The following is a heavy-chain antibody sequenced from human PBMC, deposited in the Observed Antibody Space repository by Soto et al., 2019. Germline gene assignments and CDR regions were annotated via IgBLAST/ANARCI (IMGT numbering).Heavy chain of an antibody. Sequence: GGSLRLSCAASGFTFSNAWMSWVRQAPGKGLEWVGRIKSETDGGTTDYAAPVKGRFTISRDDSKNTLYLQMNSLKTEDTAVYYCTTVTDFWSGYYHWGQGTLVTVSS. D-gene: IGHD3-3*01. CDR3: TTVTDFWSGYYH. V-gene: IGHV3-15*01. CDR2: IKSETDGGTT. J-gene: IGHJ5*02. CDR1: GFTFSNAW.